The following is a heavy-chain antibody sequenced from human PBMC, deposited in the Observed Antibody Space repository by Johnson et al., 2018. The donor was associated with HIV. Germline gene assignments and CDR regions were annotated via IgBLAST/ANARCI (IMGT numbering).Heavy chain of an antibody. CDR3: AKDRGSPGIPAAFDI. D-gene: IGHD1-26*01. Sequence: QVQLVESGGGVVQPGGSLRLSCAASGFTFSSYGMHWVRQAPGKGLEWVAFIRYDDSNKYYADSVKGRFTISRDNSKNTLYLQMNSLRAEDTAVYFCAKDRGSPGIPAAFDIWGQGTMVTVSS. V-gene: IGHV3-30*02. J-gene: IGHJ3*02. CDR1: GFTFSSYG. CDR2: IRYDDSNK.